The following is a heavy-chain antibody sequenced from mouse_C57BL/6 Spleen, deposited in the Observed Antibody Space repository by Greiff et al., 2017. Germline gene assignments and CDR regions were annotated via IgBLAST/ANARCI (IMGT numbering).Heavy chain of an antibody. J-gene: IGHJ1*03. CDR1: GFTFSDYY. Sequence: DVMLVESGGGLVQPGGSLKLSCAASGFTFSDYYMYWVRQTPEKRLEWVAYISNGGGSTYYPDTVKGRFTISRDNAKNTLYLQMSRLKSEDTAMYYCARHHYGSSLYWYFDVWGTGTTVTVSS. CDR2: ISNGGGST. D-gene: IGHD1-1*01. CDR3: ARHHYGSSLYWYFDV. V-gene: IGHV5-12*01.